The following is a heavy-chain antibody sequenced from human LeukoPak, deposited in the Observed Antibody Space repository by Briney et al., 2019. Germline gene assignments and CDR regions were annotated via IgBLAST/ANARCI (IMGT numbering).Heavy chain of an antibody. D-gene: IGHD3-22*01. V-gene: IGHV4-31*03. CDR3: ARGLGDSSGYDY. J-gene: IGHJ4*02. CDR2: IYYGGST. CDR1: GGSISSGGYY. Sequence: SETLSLTCTVSGGSISSGGYYWSWIRQHPGKGLEWIGYIYYGGSTYYNPSLKSRVTISVDTSKNQFSLKLSSVTAADTAVYYCARGLGDSSGYDYWGQGTLVTVSS.